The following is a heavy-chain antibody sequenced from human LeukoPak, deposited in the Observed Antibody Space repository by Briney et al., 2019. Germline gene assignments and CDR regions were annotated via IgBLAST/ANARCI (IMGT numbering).Heavy chain of an antibody. CDR3: ARGVITMIVVVS. Sequence: SETLSLTCAVYGGSFSGYYWSWIRQPPGKGLEWIGEINHSGSTYYNPSLKSRVTISVDTSKNQFSLKLSSVTAADTAVYYCARGVITMIVVVSWGQGTLVTVSS. CDR1: GGSFSGYY. D-gene: IGHD3-22*01. CDR2: INHSGST. J-gene: IGHJ4*02. V-gene: IGHV4-34*01.